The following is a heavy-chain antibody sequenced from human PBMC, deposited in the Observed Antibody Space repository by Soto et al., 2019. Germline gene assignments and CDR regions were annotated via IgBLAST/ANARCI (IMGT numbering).Heavy chain of an antibody. CDR3: ARGQEFGGNSDAFDV. CDR1: GGSFIREA. V-gene: IGHV1-69*14. Sequence: QVQLVQSGAEVKKPGSSVKVSCKASGGSFIREAIHWLRQAPGQGPEWMGNILHFFGTADYAQKVQGRVTVTADMSTTTVYLERNSLRVEDTAVYYCARGQEFGGNSDAFDVWGQGSTVLVSS. J-gene: IGHJ3*01. D-gene: IGHD2-15*01. CDR2: ILHFFGTA.